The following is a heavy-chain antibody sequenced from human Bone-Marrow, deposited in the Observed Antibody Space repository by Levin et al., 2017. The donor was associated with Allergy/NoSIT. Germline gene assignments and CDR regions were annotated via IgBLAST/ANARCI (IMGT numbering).Heavy chain of an antibody. CDR1: GFTFSSYS. J-gene: IGHJ6*03. Sequence: SCAASGFTFSSYSMNWVRQAPGKGLEWVSSISSSSSYYVESVKGRFTISRDNAKNSLYLQMNSLRAEDTAVYHCARVRGDSISDFYYYDYMDVWGKGTTVTVSS. CDR3: ARVRGDSISDFYYYDYMDV. CDR2: ISSSSSY. D-gene: IGHD3-22*01. V-gene: IGHV3-21*06.